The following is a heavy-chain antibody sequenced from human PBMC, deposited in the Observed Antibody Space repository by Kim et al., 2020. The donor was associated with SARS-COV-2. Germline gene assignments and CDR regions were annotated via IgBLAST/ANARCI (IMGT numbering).Heavy chain of an antibody. CDR3: ARDSEYSSSWYFDY. D-gene: IGHD6-13*01. Sequence: AESVKGQFTNSRDNSKNTLYLQRNSRRGEDTAVYYCARDSEYSSSWYFDYWGQGTLVTVSS. J-gene: IGHJ4*02. V-gene: IGHV3-30*01.